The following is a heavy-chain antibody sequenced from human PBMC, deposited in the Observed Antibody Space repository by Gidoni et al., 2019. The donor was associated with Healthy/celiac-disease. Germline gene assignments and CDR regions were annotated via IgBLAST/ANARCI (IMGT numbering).Heavy chain of an antibody. J-gene: IGHJ4*02. CDR2: IYSGGST. CDR1: GFTVRSNY. CDR3: AREDPPASRGPGRIY. V-gene: IGHV3-66*01. Sequence: EVQLVESGGGLVQPGGSLRLSCAASGFTVRSNYMRWVRQAPGKGLEWVSVIYSGGSTYYADSVKGRFTISRDNSKNTLYLQMNSLRAEDTAVYYCAREDPPASRGPGRIYWGQGTLVTVSS.